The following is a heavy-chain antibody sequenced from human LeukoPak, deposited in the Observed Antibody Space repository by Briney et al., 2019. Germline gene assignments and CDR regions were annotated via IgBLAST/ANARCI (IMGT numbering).Heavy chain of an antibody. J-gene: IGHJ4*02. Sequence: GGSLRLSCAASEFTFSSYAMSWVRQAPGKGLEWVSTVSGSGGTTYYADSVKGRFTISRDNSKNTLYLQMNSLRVEDTAVYYCAKHASRQVVYISDFDYWGQGTLVTVSS. CDR3: AKHASRQVVYISDFDY. D-gene: IGHD6-6*01. CDR1: EFTFSSYA. V-gene: IGHV3-23*01. CDR2: VSGSGGTT.